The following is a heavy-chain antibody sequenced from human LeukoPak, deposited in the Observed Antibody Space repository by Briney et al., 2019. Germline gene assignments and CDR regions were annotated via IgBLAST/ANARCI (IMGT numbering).Heavy chain of an antibody. V-gene: IGHV3-30*03. Sequence: SGGSLRLSCAGSGFTFSGHWMTWVRQAPGKGLEWVAVISYDGSNKYYADSVKGRFTISRDNSKNTLYLQMNSLRAEDTAVYYCARDAGYSGYDFGYWGQGTLVTVSS. CDR1: GFTFSGHW. CDR2: ISYDGSNK. CDR3: ARDAGYSGYDFGY. J-gene: IGHJ4*02. D-gene: IGHD5-12*01.